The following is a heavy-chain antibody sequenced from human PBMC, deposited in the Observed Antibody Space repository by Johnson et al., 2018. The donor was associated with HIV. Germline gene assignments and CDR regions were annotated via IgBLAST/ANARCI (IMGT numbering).Heavy chain of an antibody. Sequence: QVQLVESGGGVVQPGMSLRLSCAASGFIFSTYGIHWVRQTPGKGLEWVAGMSYDGSNKYYADSVKCRFTISRDNSKNTLYLQMNSLRAEDTAVYYCAKCIWGSSLIDAFDIWGQGTRVTVSS. CDR2: MSYDGSNK. J-gene: IGHJ3*02. V-gene: IGHV3-33*06. CDR3: AKCIWGSSLIDAFDI. CDR1: GFIFSTYG. D-gene: IGHD6-13*01.